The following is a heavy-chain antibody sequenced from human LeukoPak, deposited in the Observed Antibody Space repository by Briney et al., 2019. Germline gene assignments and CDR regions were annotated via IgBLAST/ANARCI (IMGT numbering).Heavy chain of an antibody. CDR2: IYTSGTT. J-gene: IGHJ6*03. V-gene: IGHV4-4*07. D-gene: IGHD6-13*01. Sequence: SETLSLTCTVSGGSISSYYWSWIRQPAGKGLEWIGRIYTSGTTHYNPSLKSRVTMSVDTSKNQFSLKLSSVTAADTAVYYCARLYSSSWYGPGYYYYYMDVWGKGTTVTISS. CDR3: ARLYSSSWYGPGYYYYYMDV. CDR1: GGSISSYY.